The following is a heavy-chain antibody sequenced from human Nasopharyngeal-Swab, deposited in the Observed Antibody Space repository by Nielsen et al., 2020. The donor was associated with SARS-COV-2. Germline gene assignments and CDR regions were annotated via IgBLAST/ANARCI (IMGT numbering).Heavy chain of an antibody. CDR3: ARDGVLTIFGVWRAPGPEYYFDY. D-gene: IGHD3-3*01. CDR1: GYTFTSYY. J-gene: IGHJ4*02. Sequence: ASVKVSCKASGYTFTSYYMHWVRQAPGQGLEWMGIINPSGGSTSYAQKFQGRVTMTRDTSTSTVYMELSSLRSEDTAVYYCARDGVLTIFGVWRAPGPEYYFDYWGQGTLVTVSS. V-gene: IGHV1-46*01. CDR2: INPSGGST.